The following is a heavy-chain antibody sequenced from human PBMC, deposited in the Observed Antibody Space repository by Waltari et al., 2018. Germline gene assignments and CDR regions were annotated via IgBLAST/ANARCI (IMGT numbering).Heavy chain of an antibody. D-gene: IGHD3-3*01. V-gene: IGHV3-9*01. CDR2: ISWNSGSI. J-gene: IGHJ6*02. CDR1: GFTFDDYA. Sequence: EVQLMESGGGLVQPGRSLRLSCAASGFTFDDYAMHWVRQAPGKGLEWVSGISWNSGSIGYADSVKCRFTISRDNAKNSLYLQMNSLRAEDTALYYCAKDISPSPSRILFSEWGGMDVWGQGTTVTVSS. CDR3: AKDISPSPSRILFSEWGGMDV.